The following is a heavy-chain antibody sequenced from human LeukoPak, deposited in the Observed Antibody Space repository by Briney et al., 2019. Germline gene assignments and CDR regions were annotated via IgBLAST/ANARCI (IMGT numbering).Heavy chain of an antibody. CDR1: GGSISSYY. V-gene: IGHV4-4*07. CDR3: VSEVSSRRYLCG. Sequence: PSETLSLTCTGSGGSISSYYCSWIRQPAGKGLEWIGLIYSSGSTNYNPSLKRRVTMSVDTSKNQFSLKLSSVTAAGTAVDYIVSEVSSRRYLCGWGQGSLDTLSS. CDR2: IYSSGST. D-gene: IGHD6-13*01. J-gene: IGHJ4*02.